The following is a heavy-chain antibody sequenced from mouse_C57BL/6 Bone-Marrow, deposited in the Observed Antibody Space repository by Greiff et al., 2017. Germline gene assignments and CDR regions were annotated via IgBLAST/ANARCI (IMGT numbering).Heavy chain of an antibody. Sequence: EVMLVESGGGLVKPGGSLKLSCAASGFTFSDYAMHWVRQAPEKGLEWVAYISSGSSTIYYADTVKGRFTISRDNAKNTLFLQMSSLKSEDAAMYYCASEYYGSSPPFAYWGRGTLVTVSA. D-gene: IGHD1-1*01. CDR3: ASEYYGSSPPFAY. V-gene: IGHV5-17*01. CDR2: ISSGSSTI. J-gene: IGHJ3*01. CDR1: GFTFSDYA.